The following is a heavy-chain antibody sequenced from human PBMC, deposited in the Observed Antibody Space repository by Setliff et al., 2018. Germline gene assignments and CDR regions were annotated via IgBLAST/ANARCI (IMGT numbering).Heavy chain of an antibody. CDR3: ARHLFSGSYYGGAYYYMDV. CDR1: GGSVSTFY. D-gene: IGHD1-26*01. V-gene: IGHV4-59*08. J-gene: IGHJ6*03. CDR2: IHYSGST. Sequence: SETLSLTCRVSGGSVSTFYWTWIRQPPGKGLEWVGYIHYSGSTSYNPSLKSRVTMSVDTAKTQFSLRLISVTAADTAVYYCARHLFSGSYYGGAYYYMDVWGKGTTVTVSS.